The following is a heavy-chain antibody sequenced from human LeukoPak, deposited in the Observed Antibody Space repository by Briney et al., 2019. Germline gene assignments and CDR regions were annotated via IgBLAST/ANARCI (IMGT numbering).Heavy chain of an antibody. Sequence: SGGSLRLSCAASGFTFSSYGMHWVRQAPGKGLEWVAFIRYDGNNKYYVDSVKGRFTISRDNSKNTLYLQMNSLRAEDTAVYYCAVINGDNLDYWGQGTLVTVSS. CDR2: IRYDGNNK. CDR1: GFTFSSYG. J-gene: IGHJ4*02. CDR3: AVINGDNLDY. V-gene: IGHV3-30*02. D-gene: IGHD1/OR15-1a*01.